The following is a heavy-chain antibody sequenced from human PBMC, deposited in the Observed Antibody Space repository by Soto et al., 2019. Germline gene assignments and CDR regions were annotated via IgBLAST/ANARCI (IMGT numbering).Heavy chain of an antibody. CDR2: ISYDGSNK. Sequence: QVQLVESGGGVVQPGRSLRLSCAASGFTFSSYGMHWVRQAPGKGLEWVAVISYDGSNKYYADSVKGRFTISRNNSKKTLDTQKNSMRAEDTAVYYCAKDWEIVVVPAIRYGMDVWGQGTTVTVSS. CDR3: AKDWEIVVVPAIRYGMDV. D-gene: IGHD2-21*02. CDR1: GFTFSSYG. J-gene: IGHJ6*02. V-gene: IGHV3-30*18.